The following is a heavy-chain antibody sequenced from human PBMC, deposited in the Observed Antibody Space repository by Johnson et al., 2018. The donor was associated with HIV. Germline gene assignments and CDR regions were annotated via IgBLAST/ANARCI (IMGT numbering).Heavy chain of an antibody. D-gene: IGHD6-19*01. CDR1: GFTFSDYY. V-gene: IGHV3-23*04. Sequence: VQLVESGGGLVKPGGSLRLSCAASGFTFSDYYMNWIRQAPGKGLEWVSVISGSGGSTYYADSVKGRFTISRDNSKNTLYLQMNSLRAEDTAVYYCARDIIAVAGYDAFDIWGQGTMVIVSS. CDR3: ARDIIAVAGYDAFDI. J-gene: IGHJ3*02. CDR2: ISGSGGST.